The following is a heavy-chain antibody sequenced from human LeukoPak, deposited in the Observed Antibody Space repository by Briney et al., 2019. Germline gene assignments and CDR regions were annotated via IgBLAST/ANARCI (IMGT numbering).Heavy chain of an antibody. V-gene: IGHV3-21*01. CDR1: GFTFSRNA. CDR3: ARPLDSSNNYFDY. D-gene: IGHD6-13*01. CDR2: ISSSSNYM. Sequence: GGSLRLSCAASGFTFSRNAMNWVRQAPGKGLEWVSFISSSSNYMSYADSVKGRFTISRNNAKNSLYLQMNSLRAEDTAVYYCARPLDSSNNYFDYWGQGTLVTVSA. J-gene: IGHJ4*02.